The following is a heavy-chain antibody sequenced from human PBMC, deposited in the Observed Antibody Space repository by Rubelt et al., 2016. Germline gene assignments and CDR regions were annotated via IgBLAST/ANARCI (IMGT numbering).Heavy chain of an antibody. V-gene: IGHV1-18*01. Sequence: QVQLVQSGAEVKKPGASVKVSCKASGYTFTSYGISWVRQAPGQGLEWMGWISAYNGNTTLEKKLQGRVTMTTDTYRSTAYMELSRLRSDETAGYYCAREGLLWFGELGSWGQGTLVTVSA. J-gene: IGHJ5*02. CDR3: AREGLLWFGELGS. CDR1: GYTFTSYG. D-gene: IGHD3-10*01. CDR2: ISAYNGNT.